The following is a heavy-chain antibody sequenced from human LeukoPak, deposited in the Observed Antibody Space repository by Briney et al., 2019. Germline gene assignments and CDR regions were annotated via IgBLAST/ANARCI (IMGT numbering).Heavy chain of an antibody. CDR3: AREVGGDYVFDY. D-gene: IGHD4-17*01. CDR1: GLTFSSYT. Sequence: GGSLRLSCAASGLTFSSYTMHWVRQAPGNGLEWVAVITYDGSNKYYADSVKGRFTISRDNSKNTLFLQMNSLTTEDTAVYYCAREVGGDYVFDYWGQGTLVTVSS. J-gene: IGHJ4*02. V-gene: IGHV3-30-3*01. CDR2: ITYDGSNK.